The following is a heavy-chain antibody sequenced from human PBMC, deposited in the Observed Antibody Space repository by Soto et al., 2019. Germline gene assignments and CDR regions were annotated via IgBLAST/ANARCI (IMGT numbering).Heavy chain of an antibody. CDR3: TGLEVTATTDY. V-gene: IGHV3-15*01. J-gene: IGHJ4*02. CDR1: GFTFSNAW. D-gene: IGHD2-21*02. Sequence: GGSLRLSCAASGFTFSNAWMSWVRQAPGMGLEWVGRIKSKTDGGTTDYAAPVKGRFTISRDDSKNTLYLQMNSLKTEDTAVYYCTGLEVTATTDYWGQGTLVTVSS. CDR2: IKSKTDGGTT.